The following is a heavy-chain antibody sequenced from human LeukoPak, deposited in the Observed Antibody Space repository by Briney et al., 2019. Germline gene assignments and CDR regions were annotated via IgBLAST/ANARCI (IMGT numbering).Heavy chain of an antibody. V-gene: IGHV3-48*01. Sequence: GGALRLSCATSGFTFSSYSMNWVRQAPGKGLEWISYIISSSSVIYYADSVKGRFTISRDNAKSSLYLQMNSLRAEDTAVYYCARARPGYDTPPYYFDFWGQGTLVTVSS. CDR3: ARARPGYDTPPYYFDF. CDR2: IISSSSVI. D-gene: IGHD3-16*01. CDR1: GFTFSSYS. J-gene: IGHJ4*02.